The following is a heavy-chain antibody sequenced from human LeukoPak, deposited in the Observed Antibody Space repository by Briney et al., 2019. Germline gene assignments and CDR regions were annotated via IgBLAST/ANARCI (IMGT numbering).Heavy chain of an antibody. V-gene: IGHV4-38-2*02. J-gene: IGHJ4*02. CDR1: GYSISSGYY. CDR3: ARDSVRITIFGVVFN. Sequence: PSETLSLTCTVSGYSISSGYYWGWIRQPPGKGLEWIGSIYHSGSTYYNPSLKSRVTISVDTSKNQFSLKLSSVTAADTAVYYCARDSVRITIFGVVFNWGQGTLVTVSS. CDR2: IYHSGST. D-gene: IGHD3-3*01.